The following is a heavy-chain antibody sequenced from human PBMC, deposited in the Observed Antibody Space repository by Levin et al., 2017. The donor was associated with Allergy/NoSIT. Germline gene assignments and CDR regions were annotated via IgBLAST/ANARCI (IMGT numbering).Heavy chain of an antibody. CDR2: IYPGDSDT. Sequence: GESLKISCKGSGYSFISYWIGWVRQMPGKGLEWMGIIYPGDSDTRYSPSSQGQVTISADKSITTAYLQWSSLKASDTAIYYCARGGAVDTADGYAFDIWGQGTMVTVSS. D-gene: IGHD5-18*01. J-gene: IGHJ3*02. CDR3: ARGGAVDTADGYAFDI. CDR1: GYSFISYW. V-gene: IGHV5-51*01.